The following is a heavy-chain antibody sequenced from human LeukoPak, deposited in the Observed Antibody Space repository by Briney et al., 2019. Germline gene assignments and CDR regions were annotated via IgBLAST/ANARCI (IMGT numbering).Heavy chain of an antibody. CDR1: GFTFDDYA. CDR2: ISWDGGST. CDR3: ARVIVGTIWYFDY. J-gene: IGHJ4*02. V-gene: IGHV3-43D*03. Sequence: PGGSLRLSCAASGFTFDDYAMHWVRQAPGKGLEWVSLISWDGGSTYYADSVKGRFTISRDNAKNSLYLQMNSLRAEDTAVYYCARVIVGTIWYFDYWGQGTLVTVSS. D-gene: IGHD1-26*01.